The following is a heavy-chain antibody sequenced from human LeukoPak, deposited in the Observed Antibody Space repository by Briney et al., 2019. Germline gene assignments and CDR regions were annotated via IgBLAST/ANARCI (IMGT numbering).Heavy chain of an antibody. CDR3: ARDLSRDGYNYFDY. CDR2: IIPIFGTA. D-gene: IGHD5-24*01. Sequence: ASVKVSCKASGGTFISYAISWVRQAPGQGLEWMGGIIPIFGTANYAQKFQGRVTITADESTSTAYMELSSLRSEDTAVYYCARDLSRDGYNYFDYWGQGTLVTVSS. J-gene: IGHJ4*02. V-gene: IGHV1-69*13. CDR1: GGTFISYA.